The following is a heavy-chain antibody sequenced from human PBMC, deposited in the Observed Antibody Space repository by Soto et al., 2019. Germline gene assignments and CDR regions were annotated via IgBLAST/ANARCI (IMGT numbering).Heavy chain of an antibody. D-gene: IGHD3-22*01. CDR1: GFTFSSYA. CDR2: ISGSGGST. CDR3: AKDEYYYDSRGYSGPYGMDV. Sequence: GGSLRLSCAASGFTFSSYAMSWVRQAPGKGLEWVSAISGSGGSTYYADSVKGRFTISRDNSKNTLYLQMNSLRAEDTAVYYCAKDEYYYDSRGYSGPYGMDVWGQGTTVTVSS. J-gene: IGHJ6*02. V-gene: IGHV3-23*01.